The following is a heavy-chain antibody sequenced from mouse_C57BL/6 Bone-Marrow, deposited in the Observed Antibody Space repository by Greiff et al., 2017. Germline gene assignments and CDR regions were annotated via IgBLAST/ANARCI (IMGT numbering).Heavy chain of an antibody. Sequence: VQLQQSGTVLARPGASVKMSCKTSGYTFTSYWMHWVKQRPGQGLEWIGAIYPGNSDTSYNQKFKGKAKLTAVTSASTAYMELSSLTNEDSAVYYCTYDGYYPWFAYWGQGTLVTVSA. V-gene: IGHV1-5*01. D-gene: IGHD2-3*01. CDR3: TYDGYYPWFAY. CDR1: GYTFTSYW. J-gene: IGHJ3*01. CDR2: IYPGNSDT.